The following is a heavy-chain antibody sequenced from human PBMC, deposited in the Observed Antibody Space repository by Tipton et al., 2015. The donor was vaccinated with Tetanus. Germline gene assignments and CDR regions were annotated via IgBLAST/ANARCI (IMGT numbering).Heavy chain of an antibody. Sequence: TLSLTCAVSGGSISSGGYSWSWIRQPPGKGLEWIGYIYHSGSTYYNPSLKSRVTISVGRSKNQFSLKLSSVTAADTAVYYCARAEPSYYDSRVNWFDPWGQGTLVTVSS. CDR2: IYHSGST. V-gene: IGHV4-30-2*01. CDR1: GGSISSGGYS. J-gene: IGHJ5*02. CDR3: ARAEPSYYDSRVNWFDP. D-gene: IGHD3-22*01.